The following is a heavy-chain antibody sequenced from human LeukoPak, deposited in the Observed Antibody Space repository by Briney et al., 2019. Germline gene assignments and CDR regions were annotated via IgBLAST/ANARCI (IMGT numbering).Heavy chain of an antibody. D-gene: IGHD6-13*01. Sequence: PGGSLRLSCAASGLTFEDYGMSWVRQAPGKGLEWVSGINWNGGSTRYADSVKGRVTISRDNAKNSLYLQMNILRAEDTALYYCVRRGLGSSYFWFDLCGQGTLVTVSS. CDR1: GLTFEDYG. CDR3: VRRGLGSSYFWFDL. V-gene: IGHV3-20*04. J-gene: IGHJ5*02. CDR2: INWNGGST.